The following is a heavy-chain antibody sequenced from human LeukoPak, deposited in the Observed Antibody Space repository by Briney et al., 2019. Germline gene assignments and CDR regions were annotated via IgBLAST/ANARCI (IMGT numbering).Heavy chain of an antibody. CDR3: AKGLYYGLGSYFPFDY. V-gene: IGHV3-23*01. Sequence: PGGSLRLSCAASGFTFSSYSMTWVRQAPGKGLEWVSSITGNGGSTYYADSVKGRFTISRDNSKNTLYLQMNSLRTEDTAVYYCAKGLYYGLGSYFPFDYWGQGTLVTVSS. CDR1: GFTFSSYS. CDR2: ITGNGGST. D-gene: IGHD3-10*01. J-gene: IGHJ4*02.